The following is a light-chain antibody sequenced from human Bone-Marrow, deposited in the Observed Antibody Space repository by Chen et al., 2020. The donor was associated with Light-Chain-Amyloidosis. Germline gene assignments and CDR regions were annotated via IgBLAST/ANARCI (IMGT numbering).Light chain of an antibody. CDR1: QSLLHSNRYTY. J-gene: IGKJ4*01. CDR3: MQALQTPLT. CDR2: LGS. Sequence: DIVMTQSPISLSVTPGEPASISCRSSQSLLHSNRYTYLDWYLQKPGQSPQLLIYLGSNRASGVPDRFSGSGSGTDFTLKISRVEAEDVGVYYCMQALQTPLTFGGGTNVEI. V-gene: IGKV2-28*01.